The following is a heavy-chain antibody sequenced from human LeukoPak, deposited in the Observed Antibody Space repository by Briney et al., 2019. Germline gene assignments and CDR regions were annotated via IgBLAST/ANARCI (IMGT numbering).Heavy chain of an antibody. J-gene: IGHJ6*03. CDR3: ASLPNSAAGTGETTSPNYYYMDV. V-gene: IGHV4-34*01. CDR1: DGSFSGYY. D-gene: IGHD6-13*01. CDR2: INHSGST. Sequence: PSETLSLTCAVYDGSFSGYYWSWIRQPPGKGLEWIGEINHSGSTNYNPSLKSRVIISVDTSKNQFSLKLSSVTAADTAVYYCASLPNSAAGTGETTSPNYYYMDVWGKGTTVTVSS.